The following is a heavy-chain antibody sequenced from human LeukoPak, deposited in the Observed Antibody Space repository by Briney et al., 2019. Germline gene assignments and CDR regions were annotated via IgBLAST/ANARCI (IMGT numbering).Heavy chain of an antibody. Sequence: PSETLSLTCAVYGGFFSGYYWSWIRQPPGKGLEWIGEINHSGSTNYNPSLKSRVTISVDTSKNQFSLKLSSVTAADTAVYYCARVSLFSFDPWGQGTLVTVSS. J-gene: IGHJ5*02. D-gene: IGHD2-21*01. V-gene: IGHV4-34*01. CDR2: INHSGST. CDR1: GGFFSGYY. CDR3: ARVSLFSFDP.